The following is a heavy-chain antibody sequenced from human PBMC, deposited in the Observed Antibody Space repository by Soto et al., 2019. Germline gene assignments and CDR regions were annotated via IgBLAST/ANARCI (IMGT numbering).Heavy chain of an antibody. CDR2: IYYSGST. J-gene: IGHJ6*02. CDR3: ARDGYETTYNGMDF. CDR1: GGSISSGGYY. D-gene: IGHD6-13*01. V-gene: IGHV4-31*03. Sequence: PSETLSLTCTVSGGSISSGGYYWSWIRQHPGKGLEWIGYIYYSGSTYYNPSLKSRVTISVDTSKNQLSLKLSSVTAADTAVYYCARDGYETTYNGMDFWGQGTTVTVSS.